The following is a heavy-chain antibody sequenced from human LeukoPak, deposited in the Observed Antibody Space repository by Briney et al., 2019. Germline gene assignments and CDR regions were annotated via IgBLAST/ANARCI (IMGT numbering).Heavy chain of an antibody. CDR3: TTECSGGSCYSFYY. CDR2: IKSKTDGGTT. J-gene: IGHJ4*02. V-gene: IGHV3-15*01. CDR1: GFTFSNAW. Sequence: PGGSLRLSCAASGFTFSNAWMSWVRQAPGKGLECVGRIKSKTDGGTTDYAAPVKGRFTISRDDSKNTLYLQMNSLKTEDTAVYYCTTECSGGSCYSFYYWGQGTLVTVSS. D-gene: IGHD2-15*01.